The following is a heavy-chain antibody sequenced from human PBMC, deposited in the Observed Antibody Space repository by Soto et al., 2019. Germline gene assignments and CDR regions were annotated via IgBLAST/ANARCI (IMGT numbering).Heavy chain of an antibody. CDR3: AKEGTGGQWLDYFDY. CDR1: GFTFSSYG. V-gene: IGHV3-30*18. J-gene: IGHJ4*02. CDR2: ISYDGSNK. Sequence: GGSLRLSCAASGFTFSSYGMHWVRQAPGKGLEWVAVISYDGSNKYYADSVKGRFTISRDNSKNTLYLQMNSLRAEDTAVYYCAKEGTGGQWLDYFDYWGQGTLVTVSS. D-gene: IGHD6-19*01.